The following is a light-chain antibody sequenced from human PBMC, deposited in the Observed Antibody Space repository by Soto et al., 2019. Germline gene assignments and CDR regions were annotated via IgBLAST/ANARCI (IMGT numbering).Light chain of an antibody. CDR3: QQVYVYPST. J-gene: IGKJ4*01. CDR2: GAS. Sequence: EIVLTQSPGTLSLSPGERATLSCRASQSVSSSYLAWYQQEPGQPPRLLIYGASSRATGIPDRFSGSGSGTDFTLTISSLQPEDFATYYCQQVYVYPSTFGGGTKVDIK. V-gene: IGKV3-20*01. CDR1: QSVSSSY.